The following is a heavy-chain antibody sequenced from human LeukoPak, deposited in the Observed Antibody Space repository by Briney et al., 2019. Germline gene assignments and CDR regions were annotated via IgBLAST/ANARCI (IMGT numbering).Heavy chain of an antibody. CDR2: IYPGDSDT. CDR3: ARQVVPAAISADY. Sequence: GASVKISCKGSGYSFTSYWIGWVRQMPGKGLEWMGIIYPGDSDTRYIPSFQGQVTISADKSISTAYLQWSSLKASDTAMYYCARQVVPAAISADYWGQGTLVTVSS. J-gene: IGHJ4*02. V-gene: IGHV5-51*01. CDR1: GYSFTSYW. D-gene: IGHD2-2*02.